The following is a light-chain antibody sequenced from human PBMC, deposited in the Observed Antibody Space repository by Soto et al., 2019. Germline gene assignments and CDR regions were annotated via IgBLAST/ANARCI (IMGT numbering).Light chain of an antibody. J-gene: IGKJ1*01. V-gene: IGKV1-5*03. CDR1: QSMSSW. Sequence: DIQMTQSPSTLSASVGDRVTITCRASQSMSSWLAWYQQKPGKAPKPLIYKASSLESGVPARFSGSGSGTEFTLTISSLQPDDFATYYCQQYNSYPTFGQGTKVEIK. CDR3: QQYNSYPT. CDR2: KAS.